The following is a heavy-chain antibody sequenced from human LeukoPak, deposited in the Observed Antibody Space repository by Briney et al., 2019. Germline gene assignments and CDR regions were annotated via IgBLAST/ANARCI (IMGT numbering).Heavy chain of an antibody. Sequence: ASVKDSCKASGYTFTSYYMHWVRQATGQGLEWMGIINPSGGSTSYAQKFQGRVTTTRDTSTTTVYMELSSLRSEDTAVYYCARERASFGSNSAWYFDLWGRGTLVTASS. CDR3: ARERASFGSNSAWYFDL. J-gene: IGHJ2*01. V-gene: IGHV1-46*01. D-gene: IGHD4-23*01. CDR2: INPSGGST. CDR1: GYTFTSYY.